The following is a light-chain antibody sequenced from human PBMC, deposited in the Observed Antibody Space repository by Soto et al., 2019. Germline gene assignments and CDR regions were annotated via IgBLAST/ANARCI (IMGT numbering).Light chain of an antibody. J-gene: IGKJ1*01. CDR2: FAS. CDR1: QSVSSSY. Sequence: ECVMTQSPCTLSLSPLEAATRSFMAIQSVSSSYLACYQQTPGQAPSLLIYFASSRPTVIPDRFSGSGSGTDFTLTIRRLEPEDLAVYYCQQYGSSPPGTFGQGTKVDI. CDR3: QQYGSSPPGT. V-gene: IGKV3-20*01.